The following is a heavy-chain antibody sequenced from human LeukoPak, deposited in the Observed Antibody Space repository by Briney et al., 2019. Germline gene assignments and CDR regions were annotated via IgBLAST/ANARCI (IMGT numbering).Heavy chain of an antibody. CDR2: INPNSGGT. J-gene: IGHJ5*02. CDR1: GYTFTGYY. Sequence: GASVKVSCKASGYTFTGYYMHWVRRASGQGLEWMGWINPNSGGTNYAQKFQGRVTMTRDTSISTAYMELSRLRSDDTAVYYCARGPRITIFGVDYWFDPWGQGTLVTVSS. D-gene: IGHD3-3*01. CDR3: ARGPRITIFGVDYWFDP. V-gene: IGHV1-2*02.